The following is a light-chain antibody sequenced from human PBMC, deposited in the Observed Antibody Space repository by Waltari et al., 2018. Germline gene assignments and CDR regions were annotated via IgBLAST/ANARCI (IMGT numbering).Light chain of an antibody. Sequence: QSALTQPASVSGSPGQSITISCTGTRRDVGTSKYVSGYQLRPGKAPKLMIHDVSDRPSGISDRFSGSKSGNTASLTISGLQAEDEGDYYCSSYSTTSTPYVFGTGTKVTVL. J-gene: IGLJ1*01. CDR1: RRDVGTSKY. CDR2: DVS. CDR3: SSYSTTSTPYV. V-gene: IGLV2-14*03.